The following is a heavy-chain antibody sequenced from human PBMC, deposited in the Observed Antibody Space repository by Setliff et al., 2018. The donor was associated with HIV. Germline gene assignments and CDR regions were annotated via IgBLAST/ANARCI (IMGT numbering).Heavy chain of an antibody. J-gene: IGHJ4*02. V-gene: IGHV3-23*01. CDR3: AKASRGEYYDNSGFFVTYFDN. CDR2: ISGSGSST. Sequence: LRLSCTASGFSFSSYAMSWVRQAPGKGLEWVSGISGSGSSTYYADSVKGRSTISRDNSGDTLYLHMNNLRAEDTAVYYCAKASRGEYYDNSGFFVTYFDNWGQGKLVTVSS. D-gene: IGHD3-22*01. CDR1: GFSFSSYA.